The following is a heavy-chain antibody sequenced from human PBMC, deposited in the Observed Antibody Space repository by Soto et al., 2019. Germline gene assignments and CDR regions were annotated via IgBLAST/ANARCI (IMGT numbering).Heavy chain of an antibody. CDR1: GFTFSSFE. Sequence: EVQLVESGGGLVQPGGSLRLSCAASGFTFSSFEMSWVRQAPGKGLEWLSYISSSGTTIYYADSMKGRFTISRDNAKNSLSLQMSGLRADATATYFCASTTYGDYSDYWGPATVVTVSS. V-gene: IGHV3-48*03. CDR3: ASTTYGDYSDY. J-gene: IGHJ4*01. D-gene: IGHD4-17*01. CDR2: ISSSGTTI.